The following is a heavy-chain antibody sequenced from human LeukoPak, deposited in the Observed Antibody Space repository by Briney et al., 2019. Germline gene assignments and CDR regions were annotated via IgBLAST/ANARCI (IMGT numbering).Heavy chain of an antibody. J-gene: IGHJ4*02. D-gene: IGHD1-26*01. CDR3: ARGSGAFSPFGF. Sequence: SETLSLTRAVSGGSILTTNSWTWVRQPPGKGLEWIGEVHLSGTSNYNPSLKSRVSMSIDKSKNQLSLKLTSVTAADTAMNYCARGSGAFSPFGFWGQGTLVTVSS. CDR1: GGSILTTNS. CDR2: VHLSGTS. V-gene: IGHV4-4*02.